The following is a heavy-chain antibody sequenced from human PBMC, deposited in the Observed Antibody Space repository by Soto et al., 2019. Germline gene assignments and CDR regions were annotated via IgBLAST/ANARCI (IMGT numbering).Heavy chain of an antibody. V-gene: IGHV3-30*18. Sequence: QVQLVESGGGVVQPGRSLRLSCAASGFTFSSYGMQWVRQAPGKGLEWVTVISYDGKVAYYADSVKGRFTISRDNSKNTLHLQMNSLRTEDTAMYYCAKEGPITNWYFDYWGQGTLVTVSS. D-gene: IGHD1-1*01. CDR1: GFTFSSYG. J-gene: IGHJ4*02. CDR3: AKEGPITNWYFDY. CDR2: ISYDGKVA.